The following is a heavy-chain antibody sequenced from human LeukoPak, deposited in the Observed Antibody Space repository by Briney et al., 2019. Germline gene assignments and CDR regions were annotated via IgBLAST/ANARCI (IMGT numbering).Heavy chain of an antibody. D-gene: IGHD4-23*01. Sequence: SETLSLTCTVSGGSISSYYWSWIRQPPGKGLEWIGEINHSGATNYNPSLKRRVTISVDTSKNQFSLKLTSVTAADTAVYYCARYGRWYSGRSWSSQGTQYFQHWGQGTLVTVSS. CDR3: ARYGRWYSGRSWSSQGTQYFQH. CDR2: INHSGAT. J-gene: IGHJ1*01. CDR1: GGSISSYY. V-gene: IGHV4-34*01.